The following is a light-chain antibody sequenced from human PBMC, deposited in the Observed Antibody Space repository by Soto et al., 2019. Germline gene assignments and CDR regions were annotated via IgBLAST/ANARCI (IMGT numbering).Light chain of an antibody. Sequence: DIQMTQSPSSLSASVGDRVTITCRASQTISTYLNWYQQKPGKAPKLLIYAASNLQSGVPSRFSGSRSGTEFTLTISSLQPEDFATYYCQQTYTAPPFTFGPGTKVDVK. CDR3: QQTYTAPPFT. V-gene: IGKV1-39*01. J-gene: IGKJ3*01. CDR1: QTISTY. CDR2: AAS.